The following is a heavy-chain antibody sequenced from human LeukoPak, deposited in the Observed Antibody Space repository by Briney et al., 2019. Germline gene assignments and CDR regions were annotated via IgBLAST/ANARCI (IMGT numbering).Heavy chain of an antibody. CDR2: IYYSGST. CDR1: GGSISSSSYY. D-gene: IGHD6-19*01. J-gene: IGHJ3*02. CDR3: ARGQRWSSGYYAFDI. Sequence: SETLSLTCTVSGGSISSSSYYWGWIRQPPGKGLEWIGSIYYSGSTYYNPSLKSRVTISVDTSKNQFSLKLSSVTAADTAVYYCARGQRWSSGYYAFDIWGQGTMVTVSS. V-gene: IGHV4-39*01.